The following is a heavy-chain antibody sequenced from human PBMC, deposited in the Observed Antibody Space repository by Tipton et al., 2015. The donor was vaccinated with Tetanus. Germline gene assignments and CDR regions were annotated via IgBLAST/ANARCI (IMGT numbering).Heavy chain of an antibody. J-gene: IGHJ4*02. CDR2: VSTYNGNT. CDR1: GYTFTTYG. CDR3: VRAGSQISATTSLDY. Sequence: QLVQSGAEMKKPGASVKVSCKASGYTFTTYGITWVRQAPGQGLEWMGWVSTYNGNTEYAQNFEGRVTMTTDTSTSTGYMELRSLTSDDTAMYFCVRAGSQISATTSLDYWGQGTLVTVSS. D-gene: IGHD1-7*01. V-gene: IGHV1-18*01.